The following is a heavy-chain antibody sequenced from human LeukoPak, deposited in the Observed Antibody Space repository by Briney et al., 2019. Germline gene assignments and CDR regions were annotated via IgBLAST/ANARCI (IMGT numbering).Heavy chain of an antibody. J-gene: IGHJ4*02. CDR2: IYHSGST. V-gene: IGHV4-4*02. Sequence: PSGTLSLTCAASGGSISSSNWWNWVRQPPGKGLEWIGEIYHSGSTNYNPSLKSRVTISVDTSKNHYSLKLTSVTAADTAFYYCARGANWSGYYFDYWGQGTLVTVSS. CDR3: ARGANWSGYYFDY. D-gene: IGHD3-3*01. CDR1: GGSISSSNW.